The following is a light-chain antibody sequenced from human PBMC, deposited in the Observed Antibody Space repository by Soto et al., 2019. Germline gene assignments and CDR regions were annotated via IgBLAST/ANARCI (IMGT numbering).Light chain of an antibody. CDR3: QQYNTLYT. J-gene: IGKJ2*01. V-gene: IGKV3-15*01. Sequence: EIVMTQSPATLSVSPGERATLSCRASQSVSSNLAWYQQKPGQAPDLLIYGASTRASGIPARFSGSGSGTEFTLTLSSLQSEDFAVYYCQQYNTLYTFGQGTKLEIK. CDR1: QSVSSN. CDR2: GAS.